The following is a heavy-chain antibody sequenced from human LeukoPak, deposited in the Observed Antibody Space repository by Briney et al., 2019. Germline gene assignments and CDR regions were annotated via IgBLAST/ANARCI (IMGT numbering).Heavy chain of an antibody. CDR1: GYSFTSYW. Sequence: GESLRISCKGSGYSFTSYWISWVRQMPGKGLEWMGRIDPSDSYTNYSPSLQGHVTISADKSISTAYLQWSSLKASDTAMYYCARHHCSSTSCYRGGWFDPWGQGTLVTVSS. CDR2: IDPSDSYT. CDR3: ARHHCSSTSCYRGGWFDP. J-gene: IGHJ5*02. V-gene: IGHV5-10-1*01. D-gene: IGHD2-2*02.